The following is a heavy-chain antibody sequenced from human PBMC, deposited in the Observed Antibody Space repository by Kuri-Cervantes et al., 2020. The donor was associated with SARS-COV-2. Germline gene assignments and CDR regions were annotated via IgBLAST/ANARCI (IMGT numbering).Heavy chain of an antibody. CDR1: GYTFTSYA. CDR3: ARDPFYSSSWSYLFPRGMDV. Sequence: ASVKVSCKASGYTFTSYAMHWVRQAPGQRLEWMGWINAGNGNTKYSQKFQGRVTITRDTSASTVYMEVSSLRSEDTAVYYCARDPFYSSSWSYLFPRGMDVWGQGTTVTVSS. D-gene: IGHD6-13*01. V-gene: IGHV1-3*01. CDR2: INAGNGNT. J-gene: IGHJ6*02.